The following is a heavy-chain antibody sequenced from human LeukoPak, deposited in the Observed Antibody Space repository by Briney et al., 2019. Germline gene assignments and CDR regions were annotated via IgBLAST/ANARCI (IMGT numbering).Heavy chain of an antibody. D-gene: IGHD3-10*01. J-gene: IGHJ4*02. Sequence: PSETLSLTCTVSGGSISSSSYYWGWIRQPPGKGLEWIGSIYYSGSTYYNPSLKSRVTISVDTSKNQFSLKLSSVTAADTAVYYCARGPHRTMVRGVTPPFDYWGQGTLVTVSS. CDR1: GGSISSSSYY. CDR2: IYYSGST. V-gene: IGHV4-39*07. CDR3: ARGPHRTMVRGVTPPFDY.